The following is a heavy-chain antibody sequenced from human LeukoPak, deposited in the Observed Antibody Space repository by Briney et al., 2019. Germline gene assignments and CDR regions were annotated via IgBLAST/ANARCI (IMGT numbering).Heavy chain of an antibody. J-gene: IGHJ4*02. CDR2: ISAYGNT. CDR1: GYTFTIYG. CDR3: AGGIIGYYFDY. V-gene: IGHV1-18*01. D-gene: IGHD2-15*01. Sequence: ASVKVSCKTSGYTFTIYGIGWVRQAPGQGLEWMGLISAYGNTNYAQNLQGRVTMTTDTSTSTAYMELRSLRSDDTAVYYCAGGIIGYYFDYWGQGTLVTVSS.